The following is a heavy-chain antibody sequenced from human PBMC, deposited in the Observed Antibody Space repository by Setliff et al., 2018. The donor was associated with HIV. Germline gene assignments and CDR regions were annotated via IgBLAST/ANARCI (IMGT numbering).Heavy chain of an antibody. CDR1: GDFFSSDYY. Sequence: SETLSSTCTVSGDFFSSDYYWGWIRQSPGKGLEWIGSFYETGYTYYNPSLKSRVIISLDTSKNHLSLRVASVTSADTAVYYCVATTHNFWRAYTSWGQGTPVTVSS. J-gene: IGHJ4*02. CDR2: FYETGYT. V-gene: IGHV4-38-2*02. CDR3: VATTHNFWRAYTS. D-gene: IGHD3-3*01.